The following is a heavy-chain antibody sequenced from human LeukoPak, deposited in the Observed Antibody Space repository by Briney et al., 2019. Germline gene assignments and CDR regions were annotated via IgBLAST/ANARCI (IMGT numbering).Heavy chain of an antibody. D-gene: IGHD4-23*01. CDR3: ASLNYGGFDDAFDI. V-gene: IGHV4-4*07. CDR1: GGSISSYY. Sequence: SETLSLTCTVSGGSISSYYWSWIRQPAGKGLEWIGRIYTSGSTNYNPSLKSRVTMSVDTSKNQFSLKLSSVTAADTAVYYCASLNYGGFDDAFDIWGQGTMVTVSS. J-gene: IGHJ3*02. CDR2: IYTSGST.